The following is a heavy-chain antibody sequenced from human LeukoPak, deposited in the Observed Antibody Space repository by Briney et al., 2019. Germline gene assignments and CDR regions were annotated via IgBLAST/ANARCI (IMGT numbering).Heavy chain of an antibody. V-gene: IGHV3-23*01. CDR2: VSGRGDTT. Sequence: PGGSLRLSCAASGFTFSNYAMTWVRQAPGKGLEWVSIVSGRGDTTYYADSVQGRFTISRDNSKKTLYLQMNSLRAEDTAIYYCAKVPVAGGYNWFDPWGQGILVTVSS. D-gene: IGHD6-19*01. J-gene: IGHJ5*02. CDR3: AKVPVAGGYNWFDP. CDR1: GFTFSNYA.